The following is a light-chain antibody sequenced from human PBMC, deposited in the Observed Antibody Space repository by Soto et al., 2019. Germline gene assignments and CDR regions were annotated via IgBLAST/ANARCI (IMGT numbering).Light chain of an antibody. CDR2: DAS. Sequence: DIQMTQSPSTLSASVGDRVTITCRASQSISSRLAWYQQKPGKAPKILIYDASNLESGVPSRFSGGGSGTEFTLTISSLQPDDFATYYGQQYNSYSLTFGGGTKVEIK. CDR1: QSISSR. V-gene: IGKV1-5*01. J-gene: IGKJ4*01. CDR3: QQYNSYSLT.